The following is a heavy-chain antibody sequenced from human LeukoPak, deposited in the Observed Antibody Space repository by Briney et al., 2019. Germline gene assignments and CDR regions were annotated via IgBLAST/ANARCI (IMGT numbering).Heavy chain of an antibody. D-gene: IGHD2-2*01. Sequence: PSETLSLTCTVSGGSFSGYLWSWIRQPPGKGLEWIGEINHSGSTNYNPSLKSRVTISVDTSKNQFSLKLSSVTAADTAVYYCARGTHCSSTSCYYYYYYGMDVWGQGTTVTVSS. CDR1: GGSFSGYL. CDR3: ARGTHCSSTSCYYYYYYGMDV. V-gene: IGHV4-34*01. J-gene: IGHJ6*02. CDR2: INHSGST.